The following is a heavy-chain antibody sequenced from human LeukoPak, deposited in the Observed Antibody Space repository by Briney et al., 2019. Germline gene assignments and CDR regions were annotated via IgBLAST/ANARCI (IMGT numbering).Heavy chain of an antibody. CDR3: ARAPGPGRDYYGMDV. CDR1: GGTFSIYA. D-gene: IGHD3-10*01. Sequence: SVKVSCKASGGTFSIYAISWVRQAPGQGLEWMGGIIPIFGTANYAQKFQGRVTITADESTSTAYMELSSLRSEDTAVYYCARAPGPGRDYYGMDVWGQGTTVTVSS. CDR2: IIPIFGTA. J-gene: IGHJ6*02. V-gene: IGHV1-69*13.